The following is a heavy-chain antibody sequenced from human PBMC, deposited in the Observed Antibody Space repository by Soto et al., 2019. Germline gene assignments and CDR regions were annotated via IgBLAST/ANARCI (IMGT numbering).Heavy chain of an antibody. J-gene: IGHJ5*02. CDR3: AREVGAPSGWLDP. CDR2: ISATGGLK. Sequence: EVQLSESGGRLGQPGGSLRLSCAASGFTFTNYAMTWVRQSPGKGLQWVSGISATGGLKYYADSVQGRFTISRDNSKNTLYLQMDNLRDADTAIYYCAREVGAPSGWLDPWGQGTQVTVSS. CDR1: GFTFTNYA. D-gene: IGHD1-26*01. V-gene: IGHV3-23*01.